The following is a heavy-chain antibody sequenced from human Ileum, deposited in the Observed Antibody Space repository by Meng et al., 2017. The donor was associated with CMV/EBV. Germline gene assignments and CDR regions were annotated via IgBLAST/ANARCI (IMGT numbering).Heavy chain of an antibody. Sequence: GESLKISCAASGFSFSDNYMDWVRQAPGKRLECVGRIRNKAASYSTDYAASVKGRFTISRDDSKNSLFLQMNSLKIEDTAVYYCARDFRGAGDSWGQGTPVTVSS. CDR2: IRNKAASYST. J-gene: IGHJ4*02. D-gene: IGHD4-17*01. V-gene: IGHV3-72*01. CDR1: GFSFSDNY. CDR3: ARDFRGAGDS.